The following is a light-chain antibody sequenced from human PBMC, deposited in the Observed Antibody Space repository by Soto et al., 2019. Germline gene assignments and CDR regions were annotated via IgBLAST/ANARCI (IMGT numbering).Light chain of an antibody. V-gene: IGKV1-5*01. CDR1: QSISSW. CDR3: HQHDTYSPFT. J-gene: IGKJ2*01. Sequence: DIQMTQSPSTLSASVGDRVTITCRASQSISSWLAWDQQKPGKAPKFLVYGASTVPSGVPSRFRGSGSGAEFTLSFSSMQPDDFATYYCHQHDTYSPFTFGQGTKLEIK. CDR2: GAS.